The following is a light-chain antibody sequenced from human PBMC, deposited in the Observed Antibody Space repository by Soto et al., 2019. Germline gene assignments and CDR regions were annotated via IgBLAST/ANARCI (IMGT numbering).Light chain of an antibody. Sequence: QSVLTQPAAVSGSPGQSITISCTGKSSDGGGYNYVSWYQQHPVKAPKLMIYDVTNRPSGVSDRFSGSKSGNTASLTISGLQAEDEADYYCSSYTSSSTPYVFGTGTKVTVL. CDR3: SSYTSSSTPYV. CDR2: DVT. CDR1: SSDGGGYNY. J-gene: IGLJ1*01. V-gene: IGLV2-14*01.